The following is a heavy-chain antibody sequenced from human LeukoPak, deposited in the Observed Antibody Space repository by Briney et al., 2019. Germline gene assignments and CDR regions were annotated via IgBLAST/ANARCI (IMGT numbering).Heavy chain of an antibody. CDR3: AKAYGTNGYYQLPIDF. V-gene: IGHV3-23*01. Sequence: GGSLRLSCAASGFTFSTYAMTWVRQAPGKGLECVSAITANGDATFYADSVKGRFTISRDNSRNTLYLQLNNLRSEDTAVYYCAKAYGTNGYYQLPIDFWGQGTLVTVSS. CDR1: GFTFSTYA. D-gene: IGHD3-22*01. CDR2: ITANGDAT. J-gene: IGHJ4*02.